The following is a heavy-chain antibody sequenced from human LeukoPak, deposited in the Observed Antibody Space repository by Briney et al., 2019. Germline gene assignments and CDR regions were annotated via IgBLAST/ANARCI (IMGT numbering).Heavy chain of an antibody. CDR1: GYTFTSYD. V-gene: IGHV1-8*01. D-gene: IGHD3-10*01. J-gene: IGHJ5*02. CDR2: MNPNSGNS. CDR3: ARGPRVVRGVNHNWFDP. Sequence: ASVKVSCKASGYTFTSYDINWVRQATGQGLEWMGWMNPNSGNSGYAQKFQGRVTMTRNTSISTAYMELSSLRSEDTAVYYCARGPRVVRGVNHNWFDPWGQGTLVTVSS.